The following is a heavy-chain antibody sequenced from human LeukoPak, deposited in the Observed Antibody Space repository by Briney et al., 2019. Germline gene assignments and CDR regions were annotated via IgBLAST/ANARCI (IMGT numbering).Heavy chain of an antibody. CDR3: ARDGTFYSGSYSYYFDY. CDR1: GYTFTSYA. Sequence: ASVKVSCKASGYTFTSYAMNWVRQAPGQGLEWMGRISTYSDSTNYARKFQGRVTMTTDTSTSTVYMELRSLRSDDTAVYYCARDGTFYSGSYSYYFDYWGQGTLVTVS. CDR2: ISTYSDST. J-gene: IGHJ4*02. V-gene: IGHV1-18*01. D-gene: IGHD1-26*01.